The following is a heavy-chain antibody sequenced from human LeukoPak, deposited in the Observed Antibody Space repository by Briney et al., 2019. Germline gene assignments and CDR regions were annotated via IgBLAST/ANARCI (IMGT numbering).Heavy chain of an antibody. V-gene: IGHV4-61*02. J-gene: IGHJ6*03. CDR1: GGSISSGSYY. CDR2: IYTSGST. Sequence: SETLSLTCTVSGGSISSGSYYWSWIRQPAGKGLEWIGRIYTSGSTNYNPSLKSRVTISVDTSKNQSSLKLSSVTAADTAVYYCARSYSNYRGDYYYYYVDVWGKGTTVTVSS. CDR3: ARSYSNYRGDYYYYYVDV. D-gene: IGHD4-11*01.